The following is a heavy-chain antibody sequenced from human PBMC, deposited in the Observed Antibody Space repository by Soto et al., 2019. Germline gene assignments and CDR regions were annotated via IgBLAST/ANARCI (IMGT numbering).Heavy chain of an antibody. CDR2: IIPIFDST. CDR1: GGTFSNSV. Sequence: ASVKVSCKASGGTFSNSVISWVRQAPGQGLEWVGGIIPIFDSTNYAQKLQGRVRITADESTSTAYMELSSLRSEDTAVYYCAREIFGVIISGGRDAFDIWGQGTMVT. V-gene: IGHV1-69*13. CDR3: AREIFGVIISGGRDAFDI. J-gene: IGHJ3*02. D-gene: IGHD3-3*01.